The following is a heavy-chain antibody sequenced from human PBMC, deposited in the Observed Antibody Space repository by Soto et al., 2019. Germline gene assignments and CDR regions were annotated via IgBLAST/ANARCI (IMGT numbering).Heavy chain of an antibody. V-gene: IGHV3-7*01. CDR3: ARARKGVVTFAGVMLKNYYYYYYMDV. Sequence: GGSLRLSCAASGFTFSSYWMSWVRQAPGKGLEWVANIKQDGSEKYYVDSVKGRFTISRDNAKNSLYLQMNSLRAVDTAVYYCARARKGVVTFAGVMLKNYYYYYYMDVWGKGTTVTVSS. D-gene: IGHD3-16*01. J-gene: IGHJ6*03. CDR1: GFTFSSYW. CDR2: IKQDGSEK.